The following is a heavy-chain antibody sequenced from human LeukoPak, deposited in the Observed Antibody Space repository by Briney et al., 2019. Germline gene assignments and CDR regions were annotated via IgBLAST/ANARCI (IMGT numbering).Heavy chain of an antibody. J-gene: IGHJ6*03. D-gene: IGHD2/OR15-2a*01. CDR1: GFTFSSYA. Sequence: GGSLRLSCAASGFTFSSYAMSWVRQAPGKGLEWVSAISGSGGSTYYADSVKGRFTISRDNAKNSLYLQMNSLRAEDTALYYCAKSFPWRAKGYMDVWGKGTTVTISS. V-gene: IGHV3-23*01. CDR3: AKSFPWRAKGYMDV. CDR2: ISGSGGST.